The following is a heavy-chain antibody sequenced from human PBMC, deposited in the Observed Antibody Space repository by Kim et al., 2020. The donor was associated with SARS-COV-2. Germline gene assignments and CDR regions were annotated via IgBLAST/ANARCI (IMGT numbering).Heavy chain of an antibody. D-gene: IGHD2-8*01. V-gene: IGHV3-23*01. Sequence: FTISRDNSKNTLYLQMNSLRAEDTAVYYCAKPPTSSVLMVYATLIDAFDIWGQGTMVTVSS. CDR3: AKPPTSSVLMVYATLIDAFDI. J-gene: IGHJ3*02.